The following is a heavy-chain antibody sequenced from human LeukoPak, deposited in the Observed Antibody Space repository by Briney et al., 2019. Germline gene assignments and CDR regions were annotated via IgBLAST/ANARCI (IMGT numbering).Heavy chain of an antibody. Sequence: GGSLRLSCAASGFTFSSYSMNWLRQAPGKGLEWVSYISSSSSTIYYADSVKGRFTISRDNAKNSLYLHMNSLRAEDTAVYYCARWDGYSGYDYSFDYWGQGTLVTVSS. CDR3: ARWDGYSGYDYSFDY. D-gene: IGHD5-12*01. V-gene: IGHV3-48*04. CDR2: ISSSSSTI. J-gene: IGHJ4*02. CDR1: GFTFSSYS.